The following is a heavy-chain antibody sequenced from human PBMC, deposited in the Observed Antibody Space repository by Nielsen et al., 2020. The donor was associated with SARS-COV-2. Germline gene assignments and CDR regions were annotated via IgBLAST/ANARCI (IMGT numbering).Heavy chain of an antibody. D-gene: IGHD2-8*01. CDR1: GYTFTSYG. Sequence: ASVKVSCKASGYTFTSYGISWVRQAPGQGVEWMGWISAYNGNTNYAQKLQGRVTMTTDTSASTAYMELSRLRSDDTAVYYCARTRSYCTNGVCPGYFDYWGQGTLVTVSS. CDR3: ARTRSYCTNGVCPGYFDY. J-gene: IGHJ4*02. CDR2: ISAYNGNT. V-gene: IGHV1-18*01.